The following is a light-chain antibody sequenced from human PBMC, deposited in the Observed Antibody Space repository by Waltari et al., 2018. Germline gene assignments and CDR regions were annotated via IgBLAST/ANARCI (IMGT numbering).Light chain of an antibody. CDR2: SAS. V-gene: IGKV1-6*01. CDR3: LQDYDYPLI. Sequence: AIQITQSPSSLSASVGDRVTLTCRASQVIETDLGWYQQKPGKAPNLLIHSASTLQGGVPSRFSGSGSGTDFTLTINGLQPEDFATYYCLQDYDYPLIFGGGTKVEIK. CDR1: QVIETD. J-gene: IGKJ4*01.